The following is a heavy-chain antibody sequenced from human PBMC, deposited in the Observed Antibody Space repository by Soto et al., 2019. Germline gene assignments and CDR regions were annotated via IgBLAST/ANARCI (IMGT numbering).Heavy chain of an antibody. CDR1: GGSISSYS. CDR2: IYYSGST. CDR3: AKDKGGVWSVPTGGYYPYYGMDV. Sequence: PSETLSLTCTVSGGSISSYSWSWIRQPPGPVLEWIGFIYYSGSTNYNPSLKSLVTISVDTSKNQFSLKLNSLRPDDTAFYYCAKDKGGVWSVPTGGYYPYYGMDVWGQGTTVTVSS. V-gene: IGHV4-59*01. J-gene: IGHJ6*02. D-gene: IGHD3-22*01.